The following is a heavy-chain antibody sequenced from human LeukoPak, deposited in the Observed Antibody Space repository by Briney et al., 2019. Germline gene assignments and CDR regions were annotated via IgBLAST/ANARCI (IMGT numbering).Heavy chain of an antibody. CDR3: ARTIANHFDY. CDR2: IYHSGST. J-gene: IGHJ4*02. CDR1: GGSISSGSFY. D-gene: IGHD4/OR15-4a*01. V-gene: IGHV4-31*03. Sequence: KSSETLSLTCTVSGGSISSGSFYWSWIRQHPGKGLEWIGYIYHSGSTYYNPSLKSRVTISLDTSKNQFSLKLSSVTAADTAVFYCARTIANHFDYWGQGTLVTVSS.